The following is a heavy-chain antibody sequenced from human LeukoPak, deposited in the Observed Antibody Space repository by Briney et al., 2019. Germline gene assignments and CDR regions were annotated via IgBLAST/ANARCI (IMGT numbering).Heavy chain of an antibody. D-gene: IGHD1-26*01. J-gene: IGHJ6*02. CDR2: IYYSGST. V-gene: IGHV4-59*01. CDR1: GGSISSYY. Sequence: SETLSLTCTVSGGSISSYYWSWIRQPPGKGLEWVGYIYYSGSTNYNPSLKSRVTISVDTSRNQFSLKLSSVTAADTAVYYCARGGTVRDGMDVWGQGTTVTVSS. CDR3: ARGGTVRDGMDV.